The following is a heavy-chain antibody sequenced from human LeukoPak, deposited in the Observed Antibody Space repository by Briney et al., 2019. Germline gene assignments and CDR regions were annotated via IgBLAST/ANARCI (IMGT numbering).Heavy chain of an antibody. CDR1: GGSISSSPYY. J-gene: IGHJ4*02. Sequence: SETLSLTCTVSGGSISSSPYYWGWIRQSPGTGLEWIGTIYYSGSTYYNPSLKTRVTISVDTSKNQFSLKLTSVTAADTAVYYCARHASVDGNWPKPLDYWGQGSLVTVSS. D-gene: IGHD5-12*01. CDR2: IYYSGST. CDR3: ARHASVDGNWPKPLDY. V-gene: IGHV4-39*01.